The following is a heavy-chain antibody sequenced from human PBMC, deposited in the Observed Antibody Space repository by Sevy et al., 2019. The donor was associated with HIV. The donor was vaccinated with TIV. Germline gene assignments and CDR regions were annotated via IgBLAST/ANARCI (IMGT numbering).Heavy chain of an antibody. Sequence: GGSLRLSCAASGFTISEYNMNWVRQAPGKGLEWVSYISGLSNYIYYADSVKGRFSISRDNAKNSLFLQMNSLRAEDTALYYCARGVRTYDAFDLWGQGTMVTVSS. D-gene: IGHD6-6*01. V-gene: IGHV3-21*01. CDR2: ISGLSNYI. CDR3: ARGVRTYDAFDL. J-gene: IGHJ3*01. CDR1: GFTISEYN.